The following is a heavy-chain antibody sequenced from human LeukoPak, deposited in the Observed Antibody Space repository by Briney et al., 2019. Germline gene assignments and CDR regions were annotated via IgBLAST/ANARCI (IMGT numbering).Heavy chain of an antibody. CDR3: ARSDGYNTAFDI. D-gene: IGHD5-24*01. V-gene: IGHV3-21*01. CDR1: GFTFSSYS. J-gene: IGHJ3*02. CDR2: ISSSSSYI. Sequence: GGSLRLSCAASGFTFSSYSMNWVRQAPGKGLEWVSSISSSSSYIYYADSVKGRFTISRDNAMNSLYLQMNSLRAEDTAVYYCARSDGYNTAFDIWGQGTMVTVSS.